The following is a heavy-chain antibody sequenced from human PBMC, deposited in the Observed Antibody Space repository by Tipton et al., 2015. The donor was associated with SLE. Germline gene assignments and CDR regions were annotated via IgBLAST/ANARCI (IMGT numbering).Heavy chain of an antibody. V-gene: IGHV4-61*02. CDR3: ARYSSSWVDY. D-gene: IGHD6-13*01. CDR2: IYTSGST. CDR1: GGSIGSGSYY. J-gene: IGHJ4*02. Sequence: TLSLTCTVSGGSIGSGSYYWSWIRQPAGKGLEWIGRIYTSGSTNYNPSLKSRVTISVDTSKNQFSLKLSSVTAADTAVYYCARYSSSWVDYWGQGTLVTVSS.